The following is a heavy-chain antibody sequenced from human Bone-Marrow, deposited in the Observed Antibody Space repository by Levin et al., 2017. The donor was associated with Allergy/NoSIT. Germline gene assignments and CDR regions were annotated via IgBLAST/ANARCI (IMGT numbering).Heavy chain of an antibody. D-gene: IGHD2-2*01. J-gene: IGHJ4*02. CDR2: INSDGTNT. CDR1: GFTFRRHW. CDR3: ARGGCSSTSCLDL. V-gene: IGHV3-74*01. Sequence: LSLTCAASGFTFRRHWMHWVRHTPGKGLVWVSHINSDGTNTNYADSVKGRFTISRDNAKSTLYLQMDSLRAEDTAVFYCARGGCSSTSCLDLWGQGTLVTVSS.